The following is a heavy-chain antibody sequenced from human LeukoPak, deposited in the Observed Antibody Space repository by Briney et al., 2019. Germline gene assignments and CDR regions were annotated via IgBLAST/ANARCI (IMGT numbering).Heavy chain of an antibody. J-gene: IGHJ5*02. CDR2: IFYTGNT. CDR3: ARQSSGYYYGWFDP. Sequence: SETLSLTCAVYGESSFSNYYWAWIRQPPGKGLEWIATIFYTGNTHYNPSLKSRVTMSVDTVKNQFSLNLNSVTAADTAVYYCARQSSGYYYGWFDPWGQGTLVTVSS. D-gene: IGHD3-22*01. CDR1: GESSFSNYY. V-gene: IGHV4-39*01.